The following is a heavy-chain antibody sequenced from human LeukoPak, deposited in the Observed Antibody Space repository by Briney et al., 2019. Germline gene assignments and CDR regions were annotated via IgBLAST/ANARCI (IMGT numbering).Heavy chain of an antibody. J-gene: IGHJ4*02. V-gene: IGHV3-7*01. CDR1: GFTFSSYS. CDR3: ARDLYSYGANQDDY. Sequence: GGSLRLSCAASGFTFSSYSMNWVRQAPGKGLEWVANINQDASAKSYVDSVRGRFTISRDDAKNSLHLQMNSLRAEDTAVYYCARDLYSYGANQDDYWGQGILVTVSS. CDR2: INQDASAK. D-gene: IGHD5-18*01.